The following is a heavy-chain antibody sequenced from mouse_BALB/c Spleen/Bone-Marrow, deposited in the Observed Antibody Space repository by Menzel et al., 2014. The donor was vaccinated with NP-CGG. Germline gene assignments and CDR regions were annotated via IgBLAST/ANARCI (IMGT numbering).Heavy chain of an antibody. CDR2: IWAGGST. J-gene: IGHJ2*01. V-gene: IGHV2-9*02. D-gene: IGHD2-1*01. CDR3: ASYGNYFDY. Sequence: VQGVESGPGLVAPSQSLSITCTVSGFSLTSYGVHWVRQPPGKGLEWLGVIWAGGSTNYNSALMSRLSISKDNSKSQVFLKMNSLQTDDTAMYYCASYGNYFDYWGQGTTLTVSS. CDR1: GFSLTSYG.